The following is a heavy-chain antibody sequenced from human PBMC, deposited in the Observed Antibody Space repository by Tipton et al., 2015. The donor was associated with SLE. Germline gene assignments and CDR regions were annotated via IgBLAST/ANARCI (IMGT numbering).Heavy chain of an antibody. D-gene: IGHD5-12*01. J-gene: IGHJ4*02. CDR2: IDYSGST. Sequence: TLSLTCTVSGGSINSYYWSWIRQPPGKGLEYIGYIDYSGSTNYNPSLKSRVTLSVDTSKNQFSLKLNSVTAADTAVYYCVGLRAWGMSYWGQGTLVSVSS. CDR3: VGLRAWGMSY. CDR1: GGSINSYY. V-gene: IGHV4-59*01.